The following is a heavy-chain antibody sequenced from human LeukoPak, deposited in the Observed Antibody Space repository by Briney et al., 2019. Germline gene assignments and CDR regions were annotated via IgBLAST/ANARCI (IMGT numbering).Heavy chain of an antibody. V-gene: IGHV5-51*01. CDR1: GYSFTSYW. J-gene: IGHJ4*02. D-gene: IGHD3-3*01. CDR3: ARHSLYDFWSGYYSEPLDY. CDR2: IYPGDSDT. Sequence: GESLKISCKGSGYSFTSYWIGWVRQMPGKGLEWMGIIYPGDSDTRYSPSFQGQVTISADKSISTAYPQWSSLKASDTAMYYCARHSLYDFWSGYYSEPLDYWGQGTLVTVSS.